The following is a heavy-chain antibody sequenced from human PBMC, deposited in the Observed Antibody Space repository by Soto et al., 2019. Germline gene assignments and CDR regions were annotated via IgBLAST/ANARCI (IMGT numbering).Heavy chain of an antibody. CDR1: GYTFTSYD. CDR3: ARGREMYRFLGGFPLGDGAFDL. D-gene: IGHD3-3*01. V-gene: IGHV1-8*01. Sequence: ASVKVSSKASGYTFTSYDINGLRQATGQGLEWMGWMNPISGNTGYAQKFQGRVNMTRNTSIRTAYMELSSLRSEDTAVYYCARGREMYRFLGGFPLGDGAFDLCGQGTMVTVSS. CDR2: MNPISGNT. J-gene: IGHJ3*01.